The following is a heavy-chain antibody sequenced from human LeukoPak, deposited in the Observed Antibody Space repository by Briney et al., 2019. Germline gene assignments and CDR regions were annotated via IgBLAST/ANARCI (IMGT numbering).Heavy chain of an antibody. CDR3: ARGLHLGYYYGSGRKTTHAFDI. CDR2: IYYSGSP. CDR1: GGSISSSSYY. V-gene: IGHV4-39*01. Sequence: SETLSLTCTVSGGSISSSSYYWGWIRQPPGKGLEWIGSIYYSGSPYYNPPLKSRVTISVDSSKNQFSLKLSSVTAADTAVYYCARGLHLGYYYGSGRKTTHAFDIWGQGTMVTVSS. D-gene: IGHD3-10*01. J-gene: IGHJ3*02.